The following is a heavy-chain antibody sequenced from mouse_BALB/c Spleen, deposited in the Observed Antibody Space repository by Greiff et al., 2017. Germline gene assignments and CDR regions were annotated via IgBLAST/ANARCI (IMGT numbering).Heavy chain of an antibody. Sequence: QVQLQQPGAELVKPGASVKMSCKASGYTFTSYNMHWVKQTPGQGLEWIGAIYPGNGDTSYNQKFKGKATLTADKSSSTAYMQLSSLTSEDSAVYYCARRDFYGNPLDYWGQGTSVTVSS. J-gene: IGHJ4*01. V-gene: IGHV1-12*01. D-gene: IGHD2-1*01. CDR1: GYTFTSYN. CDR2: IYPGNGDT. CDR3: ARRDFYGNPLDY.